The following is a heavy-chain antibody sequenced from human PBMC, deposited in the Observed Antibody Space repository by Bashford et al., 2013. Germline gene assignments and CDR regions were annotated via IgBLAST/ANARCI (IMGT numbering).Heavy chain of an antibody. CDR2: IYYSGST. CDR1: GGSISSYY. Sequence: SSETLSLTCTVSGGSISSYYWSWIRQPPGKGLEWIGYIYYSGSTNYNPSLKSRVIISVDTSKNHLSLKLSSVTAADTAVYYCARLGLLSNVYSLDYWGQGALVTVSS. J-gene: IGHJ4*02. D-gene: IGHD2-15*01. CDR3: ARLGLLSNVYSLDY. V-gene: IGHV4-59*01.